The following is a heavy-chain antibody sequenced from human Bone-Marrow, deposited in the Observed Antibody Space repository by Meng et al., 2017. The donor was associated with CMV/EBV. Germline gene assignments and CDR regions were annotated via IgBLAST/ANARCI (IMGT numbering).Heavy chain of an antibody. V-gene: IGHV3-7*01. CDR1: GSTFSSYW. CDR2: IKQDGSEK. D-gene: IGHD5-12*01. Sequence: GGSLRLSCAASGSTFSSYWMSWVRQAPGKGLEWVANIKQDGSEKYYVDSVKGRFTISRDNAKNSLYLQMNSLRAEDTAVYYCARGATPDYWGQGTLVTVSS. CDR3: ARGATPDY. J-gene: IGHJ4*02.